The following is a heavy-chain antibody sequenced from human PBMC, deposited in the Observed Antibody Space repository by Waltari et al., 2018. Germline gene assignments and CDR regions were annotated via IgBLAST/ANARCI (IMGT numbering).Heavy chain of an antibody. V-gene: IGHV7-4-1*02. Sequence: QVQLVQSGSELKKPGASVKVSCKASGYTFTSYAMNWVRTAHRQGLEWMGWINTNTGNPTYAQGFTGRFVFSLDTSVSTAYLQISSLKAEDTAVYYCARDREMPGQQLVRSGYWGQGTLVTVSS. CDR3: ARDREMPGQQLVRSGY. D-gene: IGHD6-13*01. CDR2: INTNTGNP. CDR1: GYTFTSYA. J-gene: IGHJ4*02.